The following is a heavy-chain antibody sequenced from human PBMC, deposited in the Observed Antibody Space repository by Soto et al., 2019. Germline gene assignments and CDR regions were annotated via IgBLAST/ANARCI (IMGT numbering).Heavy chain of an antibody. J-gene: IGHJ5*02. Sequence: SVKVSCKASGGTFGSDAITWVRQAPGQGLEWVGRIIPIFGTTNYAQNLQGRVTISADKSTLTSYMELHSLTSDDTALYYCARDRTDSGYYTNWLDRWGQGTLVTVSS. CDR2: IIPIFGTT. V-gene: IGHV1-69*06. D-gene: IGHD3-22*01. CDR3: ARDRTDSGYYTNWLDR. CDR1: GGTFGSDA.